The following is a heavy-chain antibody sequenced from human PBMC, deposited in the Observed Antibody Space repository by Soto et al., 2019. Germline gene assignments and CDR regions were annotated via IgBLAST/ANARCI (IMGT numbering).Heavy chain of an antibody. CDR1: GGTFSSYA. CDR2: IIPIFGTA. J-gene: IGHJ5*02. V-gene: IGHV1-69*06. D-gene: IGHD3-3*01. CDR3: TRETVSDWRGLDP. Sequence: SVKVSCKASGGTFSSYAISWLRESPGQGLEWMGGIIPIFGTANYAQKFQGRVTITADTSTSTAYLQLTRLTSEDTAIYYCTRETVSDWRGLDPWGQGTPVTVSS.